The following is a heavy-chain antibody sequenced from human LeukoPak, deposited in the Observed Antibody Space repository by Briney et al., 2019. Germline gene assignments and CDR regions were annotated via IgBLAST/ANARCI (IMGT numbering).Heavy chain of an antibody. Sequence: SETLSLTCAVYGGSFSGYYWSWIRQPPGKGLEWIGEINHSGSTNYNPSLKSRVTISVDTSKNQFSLKLSSVTAADTAVYYCARGFRIAVAGTPDYYYGMDVWGQGTTVTVSS. V-gene: IGHV4-34*01. CDR3: ARGFRIAVAGTPDYYYGMDV. CDR2: INHSGST. J-gene: IGHJ6*02. CDR1: GGSFSGYY. D-gene: IGHD6-19*01.